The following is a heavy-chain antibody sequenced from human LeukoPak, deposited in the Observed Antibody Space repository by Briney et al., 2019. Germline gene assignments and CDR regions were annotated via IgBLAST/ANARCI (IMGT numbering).Heavy chain of an antibody. CDR1: GGTFSSYA. Sequence: SVKVSCKASGGTFSSYAISWVRQAPGQGLEWMGRIIPILGIANYAQKFQGRVTITVDKSTSTAYMELSSLRSEDTAVYYCARVVFPGYYYGSGSYSPWGQGTMVTVSS. V-gene: IGHV1-69*04. CDR3: ARVVFPGYYYGSGSYSP. J-gene: IGHJ3*01. CDR2: IIPILGIA. D-gene: IGHD3-10*01.